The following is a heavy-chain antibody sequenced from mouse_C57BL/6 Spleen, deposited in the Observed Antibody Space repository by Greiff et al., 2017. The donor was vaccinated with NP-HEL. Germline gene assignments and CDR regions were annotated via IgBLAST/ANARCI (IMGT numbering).Heavy chain of an antibody. Sequence: QVQLQQSGPELVKPGASVKISCKASGYAFSSSWMNWVKQRPGKGLEWIGRIYPGDGDTNYNGKFKGKATLTADKSSSTAYMQLSSLTSEDSAVYFCAISKPRMDYWGQGTSVTVSS. D-gene: IGHD2-5*01. CDR1: GYAFSSSW. J-gene: IGHJ4*01. CDR3: AISKPRMDY. CDR2: IYPGDGDT. V-gene: IGHV1-82*01.